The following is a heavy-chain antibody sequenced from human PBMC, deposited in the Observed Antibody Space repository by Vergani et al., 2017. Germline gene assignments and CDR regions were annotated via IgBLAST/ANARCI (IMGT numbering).Heavy chain of an antibody. Sequence: QVQLVESGGGVVQPGRSLRLSCAASGFTFSSYGMHWVRQAPGKGLEWVAVISYDGSNKYYADSVKGRFTISRDNSKNTLYLQMNSLRAEDTAVYYCAKETYYDSSGYWGGTDYWGQGTLVTVSS. V-gene: IGHV3-30*18. D-gene: IGHD3-22*01. CDR2: ISYDGSNK. CDR1: GFTFSSYG. J-gene: IGHJ4*02. CDR3: AKETYYDSSGYWGGTDY.